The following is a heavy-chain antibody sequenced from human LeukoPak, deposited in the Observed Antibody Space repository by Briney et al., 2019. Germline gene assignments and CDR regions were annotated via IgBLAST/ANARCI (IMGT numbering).Heavy chain of an antibody. J-gene: IGHJ4*02. CDR3: ARGRVYSYGYWN. Sequence: SETLSLTCTVSGGSISSYYWSWIRQPPGKGLEWIGYIYYSGSTNYNPSLKSRVTISVDTSKNQFSLKLSSVTAADTAVYYCARGRVYSYGYWNWGQGTLVTVSS. CDR2: IYYSGST. CDR1: GGSISSYY. D-gene: IGHD5-18*01. V-gene: IGHV4-59*01.